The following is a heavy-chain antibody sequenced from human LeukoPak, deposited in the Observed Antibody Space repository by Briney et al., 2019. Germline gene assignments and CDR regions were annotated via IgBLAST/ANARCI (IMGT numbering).Heavy chain of an antibody. D-gene: IGHD2-2*02. V-gene: IGHV5-51*01. CDR2: IHPGDSDT. Sequence: GESLKISCKVSGYSFTSYWIAWVRQMPGKGLEWMGVIHPGDSDTRYNPSFQGQVTISADKSISTAYLQWSSLKASDTAMYYCAAVKGNTRYYMDVWGKGTTVTVSS. J-gene: IGHJ6*03. CDR1: GYSFTSYW. CDR3: AAVKGNTRYYMDV.